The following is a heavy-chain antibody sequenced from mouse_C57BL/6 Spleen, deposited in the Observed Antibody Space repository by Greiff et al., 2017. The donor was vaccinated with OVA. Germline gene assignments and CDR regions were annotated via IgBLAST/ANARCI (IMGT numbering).Heavy chain of an antibody. V-gene: IGHV1-22*01. D-gene: IGHD2-1*01. CDR3: FYGNPYYFDY. Sequence: EVQLQQSGPELVKPWASVKMSCKASGYTFTDYNMHWVKQSHGKSLEWIGYINPNNGGTSYNQKFKGKATLTVNKSSSTAYMELRSLTSEDSAVYYCFYGNPYYFDYWGQGTTLTVSS. J-gene: IGHJ2*01. CDR2: INPNNGGT. CDR1: GYTFTDYN.